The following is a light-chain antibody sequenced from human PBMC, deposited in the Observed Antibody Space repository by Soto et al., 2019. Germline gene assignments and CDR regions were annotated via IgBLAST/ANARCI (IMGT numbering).Light chain of an antibody. J-gene: IGLJ1*01. CDR1: SSDVGGYNY. V-gene: IGLV2-14*01. CDR2: DVS. CDR3: SSYTSSSTLDV. Sequence: QSALTQPASLSGSAGQSSTISCTGTSSDVGGYNYVSWYQQHPGKAPKLMIYDVSNRPSGVSNRFSGSKSGNTASLTISGLQAEDEADYYCSSYTSSSTLDVFGTGTKVTVL.